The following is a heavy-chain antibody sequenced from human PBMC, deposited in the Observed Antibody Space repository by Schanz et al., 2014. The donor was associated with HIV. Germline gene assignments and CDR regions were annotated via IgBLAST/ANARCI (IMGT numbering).Heavy chain of an antibody. J-gene: IGHJ4*02. V-gene: IGHV4-61*08. CDR1: GASVSSGDDY. CDR2: SYYSGYT. CDR3: ARDSRGPFDY. Sequence: QVHLQASGPGLVKPSETLSLTCTVSGASVSSGDDYWTWIRQPPGKGLEWIGFSYYSGYTNYNPSLKSRVTMSLDTSKNQLSLKLSSVTAADTAVYYCARDSRGPFDYWGQGTLVIVSS. D-gene: IGHD3-10*01.